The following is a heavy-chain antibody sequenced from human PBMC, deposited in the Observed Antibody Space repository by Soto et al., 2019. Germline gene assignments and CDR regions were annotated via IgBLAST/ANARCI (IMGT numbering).Heavy chain of an antibody. CDR1: GGTFSSYA. V-gene: IGHV1-69*13. CDR3: ARDVRRGIGVVITTGNGAFDI. CDR2: IIPIFGTA. J-gene: IGHJ3*02. D-gene: IGHD3-22*01. Sequence: SVKVSCKASGGTFSSYAISWVRQAPGQGLEWMGGIIPIFGTANYAQKFQGRVTITADESTSTAYMELSSLRSEDTAVYYCARDVRRGIGVVITTGNGAFDIWGQGTMVTVSS.